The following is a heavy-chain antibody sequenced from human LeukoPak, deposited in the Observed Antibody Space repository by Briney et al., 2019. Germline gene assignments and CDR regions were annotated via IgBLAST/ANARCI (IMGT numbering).Heavy chain of an antibody. CDR2: INPNSGGT. J-gene: IGHJ4*02. Sequence: ASVKVSCKASGYTFTGYYMHWVRRVPGQGLEWMGRINPNSGGTNYAQKFQGRVTMTRDTSISTAYMELSRLRSDDTAVYYCARGRLGFLEWLLSGGGIDYWGQGTLVTVSS. CDR3: ARGRLGFLEWLLSGGGIDY. CDR1: GYTFTGYY. V-gene: IGHV1-2*06. D-gene: IGHD3-3*01.